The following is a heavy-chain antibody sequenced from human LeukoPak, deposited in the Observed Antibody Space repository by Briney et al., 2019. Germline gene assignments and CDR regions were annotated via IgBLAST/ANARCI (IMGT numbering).Heavy chain of an antibody. CDR1: ADSVSSKSAT. Sequence: SQTLSLTCPISADSVSSKSATWNWTRHSPSRGLEGLGRTYHRSKWYNDYAVSVKGRITVNPDTSKNQFSLQLNSVSPEDTAVYYCVRDSGLGLDAFDVWGQGTMVTVSS. CDR3: VRDSGLGLDAFDV. J-gene: IGHJ3*01. CDR2: TYHRSKWYN. D-gene: IGHD3/OR15-3a*01. V-gene: IGHV6-1*01.